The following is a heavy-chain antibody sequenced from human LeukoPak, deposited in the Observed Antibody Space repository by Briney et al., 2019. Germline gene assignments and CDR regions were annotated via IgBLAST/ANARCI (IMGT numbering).Heavy chain of an antibody. D-gene: IGHD5/OR15-5a*01. CDR1: GGSISSYY. J-gene: IGHJ5*02. V-gene: IGHV4-4*09. Sequence: PSETLSLTCTVSGGSISSYYWSWIRQPPGKGLEWIGYIYTSGSTNYNPPLKSRVTISVDTSKNQFSLKLTSVTAADTAVYYCARLSTRVINYFDLWGQGTLVTVSS. CDR3: ARLSTRVINYFDL. CDR2: IYTSGST.